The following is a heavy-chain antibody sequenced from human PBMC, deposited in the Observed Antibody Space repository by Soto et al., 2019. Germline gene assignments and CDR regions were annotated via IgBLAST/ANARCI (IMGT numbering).Heavy chain of an antibody. V-gene: IGHV3-64*01. CDR2: ISSNGGST. CDR1: GFTFSSYP. D-gene: IGHD6-19*01. Sequence: GGSLRLSCAASGFTFSSYPMHWVRQAPGKGLEYVSAISSNGGSTYYANSVKGRFTISRDNSNNTLYLQMGSLRAEDMAVYYCARDLDTNRIAVAVCWGQGTLVTVSS. CDR3: ARDLDTNRIAVAVC. J-gene: IGHJ4*02.